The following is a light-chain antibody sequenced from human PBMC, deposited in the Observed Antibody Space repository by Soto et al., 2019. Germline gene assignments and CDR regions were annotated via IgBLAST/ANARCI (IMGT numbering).Light chain of an antibody. V-gene: IGKV1-5*01. CDR1: HSIGSW. Sequence: DIQMTQSPSTLSASVGDRVTITCRASHSIGSWLAWYQQKPGKAPKLLIYDAPSLQSGVPSRFSGSGSGTEFTLTISSLQPDDFATYYCQQYNSPWTFGQGTKVEIK. CDR2: DAP. CDR3: QQYNSPWT. J-gene: IGKJ1*01.